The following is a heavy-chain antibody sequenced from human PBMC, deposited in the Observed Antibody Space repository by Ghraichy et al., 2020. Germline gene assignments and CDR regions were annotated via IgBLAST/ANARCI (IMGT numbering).Heavy chain of an antibody. J-gene: IGHJ4*02. CDR3: ARVGEQWGSNALASFDY. D-gene: IGHD6-19*01. CDR2: IWYDGSNK. CDR1: GFTFSSYG. V-gene: IGHV3-33*01. Sequence: GGSLRLSCAASGFTFSSYGMHWVRQAPGKGLEWVAVIWYDGSNKYYADSVKGRFTISRDNSKNTLYLQMNSLRAEDTAVYYCARVGEQWGSNALASFDYWGQGTLVTVSS.